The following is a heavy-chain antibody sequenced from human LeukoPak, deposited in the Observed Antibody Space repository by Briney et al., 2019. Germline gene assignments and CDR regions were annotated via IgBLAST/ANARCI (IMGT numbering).Heavy chain of an antibody. CDR3: ARAKDIVLMVYAATLDAFDI. J-gene: IGHJ3*02. CDR1: GYTFTGYY. D-gene: IGHD2-8*01. V-gene: IGHV1-2*02. Sequence: GASVKVSCKASGYTFTGYYMHWVRQAPGQGLEWMGWINPNSGGTNYAQKFQGRVTMTRDTSISTAYMELSRLRSDDTAVYYCARAKDIVLMVYAATLDAFDIWGQGTMVTVSS. CDR2: INPNSGGT.